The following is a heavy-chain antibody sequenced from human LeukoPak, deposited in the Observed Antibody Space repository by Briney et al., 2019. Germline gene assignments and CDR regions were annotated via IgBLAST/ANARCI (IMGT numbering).Heavy chain of an antibody. Sequence: QPGGSLRLSCEASGFTFSNYSMNWVRQAPGKGLEWVSYIRSSSSTIYYADSVKGRFTISRDNAKNSLSLQMNSLRAEDTAVYYCAREGDGYNSPIDYWGQGTLVTVSS. D-gene: IGHD5-24*01. J-gene: IGHJ4*02. CDR3: AREGDGYNSPIDY. V-gene: IGHV3-48*04. CDR2: IRSSSSTI. CDR1: GFTFSNYS.